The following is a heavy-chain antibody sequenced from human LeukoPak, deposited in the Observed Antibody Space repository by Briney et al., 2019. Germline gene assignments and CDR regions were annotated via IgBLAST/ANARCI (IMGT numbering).Heavy chain of an antibody. V-gene: IGHV4-39*02. Sequence: PSETLSLTCTVSGGSISSSSYYWGWIRQPPGKGLEWIGSIYYSGSTYYNPSLKSRVTISVDTSKNQFSLKLSSVTAADTAVYYCARDLRLDDAFDIWGQGTMVTVSS. J-gene: IGHJ3*02. D-gene: IGHD6-19*01. CDR2: IYYSGST. CDR3: ARDLRLDDAFDI. CDR1: GGSISSSSYY.